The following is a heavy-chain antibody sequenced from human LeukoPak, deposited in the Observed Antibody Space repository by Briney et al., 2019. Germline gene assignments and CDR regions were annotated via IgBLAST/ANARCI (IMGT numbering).Heavy chain of an antibody. Sequence: ASVKVSCKGSGYTSSGHSLHWVRQAPGQRPEWMGWITISDGHTRYSQKFQDRLTFTRDTPAATAYMELRNLQSEDTAIYYCTRGAVAGNGYGYWGQGTLVTVSS. CDR2: ITISDGHT. CDR3: TRGAVAGNGYGY. CDR1: GYTSSGHS. V-gene: IGHV1-3*04. J-gene: IGHJ4*02. D-gene: IGHD6-19*01.